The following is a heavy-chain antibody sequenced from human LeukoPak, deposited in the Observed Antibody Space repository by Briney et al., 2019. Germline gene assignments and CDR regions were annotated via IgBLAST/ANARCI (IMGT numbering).Heavy chain of an antibody. Sequence: GGSLRLSCAASGFTVSSNYMSWVRQVPGKGLEWVSSISYTGTYIYYADSVKGRFTISRDNAQNSLYLQMNSLRAEDTAIYYCVRDRGTYRPIDYWGQGTLVTVSP. CDR1: GFTVSSNY. J-gene: IGHJ4*02. CDR2: ISYTGTYI. CDR3: VRDRGTYRPIDY. D-gene: IGHD1-26*01. V-gene: IGHV3-21*04.